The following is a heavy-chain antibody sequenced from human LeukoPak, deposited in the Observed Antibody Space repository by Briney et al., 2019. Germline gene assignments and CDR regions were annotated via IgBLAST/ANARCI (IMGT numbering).Heavy chain of an antibody. V-gene: IGHV4-59*01. D-gene: IGHD6-25*01. J-gene: IGHJ4*02. CDR1: GGSISSYY. CDR3: ARRGRISSGWQDYL. Sequence: PSETLSLTCTVSGGSISSYYWSWVRQPPGKGLEWIANIYHTGSTNYNPSLSSRVTISIDTAKNQFSLKLTSVTAADTAVYYCARRGRISSGWQDYLWGQGTLVTVSS. CDR2: IYHTGST.